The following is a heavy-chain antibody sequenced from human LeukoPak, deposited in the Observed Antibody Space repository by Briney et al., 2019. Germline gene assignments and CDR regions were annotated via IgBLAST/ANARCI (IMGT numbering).Heavy chain of an antibody. CDR2: IRYDGTDK. CDR1: GFTFSVYG. CDR3: ASFGSGSNLDAFDI. V-gene: IGHV3-30*02. J-gene: IGHJ3*02. Sequence: GGSLRLSCSASGFTFSVYGMHWVRQAPGKGLEWVAFIRYDGTDKYYADSVKGRFTISRDNSKNTLYLQMNSLRDEDTAVYYCASFGSGSNLDAFDIWGQGTMVTVST. D-gene: IGHD3-10*01.